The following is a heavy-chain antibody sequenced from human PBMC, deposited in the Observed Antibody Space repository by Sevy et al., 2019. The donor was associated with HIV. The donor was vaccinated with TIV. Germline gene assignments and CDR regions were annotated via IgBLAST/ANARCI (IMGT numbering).Heavy chain of an antibody. CDR2: IYPDDSDT. V-gene: IGHV5-51*01. CDR1: GYSFTSHW. CDR3: ATSRSGYFDSSGYYIY. J-gene: IGHJ4*02. Sequence: GESLKISFKGSGYSFTSHWLGWVRHMPGKGLEWMGIIYPDDSDTKYSPSFQGQVTFSADKSISTAYLQWSSLKASDTAMYYCATSRSGYFDSSGYYIYWGQGTLVTVSS. D-gene: IGHD3-22*01.